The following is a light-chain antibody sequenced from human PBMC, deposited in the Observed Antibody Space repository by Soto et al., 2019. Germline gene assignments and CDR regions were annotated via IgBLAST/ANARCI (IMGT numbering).Light chain of an antibody. V-gene: IGKV4-1*01. J-gene: IGKJ1*01. CDR1: QSVLYSPNNKNY. Sequence: DIVMTQSPDSLAVSLGERATINCKSSQSVLYSPNNKNYLAWYQQKPGQPPKLLFYWASTRESGVPDRFSGSGSETDFTHTINSLQAEDVSVYYCQQYINAPQTFGQGTKVEIK. CDR3: QQYINAPQT. CDR2: WAS.